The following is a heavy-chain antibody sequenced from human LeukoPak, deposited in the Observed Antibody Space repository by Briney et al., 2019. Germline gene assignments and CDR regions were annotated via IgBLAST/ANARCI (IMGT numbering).Heavy chain of an antibody. CDR3: ATDLHMVRGGIHDY. J-gene: IGHJ4*02. CDR1: GYTLTELS. Sequence: ASVKVSCKVSGYTLTELSMHWVRQAPGKGLEWMGGFDPEDGETIYAQKFQGRVTMTEDTSTDTAYMELSSLRSEDTAVYYCATDLHMVRGGIHDYWGQGTLVTVSS. D-gene: IGHD3-10*01. V-gene: IGHV1-24*01. CDR2: FDPEDGET.